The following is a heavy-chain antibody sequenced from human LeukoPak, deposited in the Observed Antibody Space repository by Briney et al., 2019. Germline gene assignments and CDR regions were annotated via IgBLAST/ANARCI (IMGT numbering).Heavy chain of an antibody. J-gene: IGHJ4*02. CDR1: GFTFSGYV. CDR3: AKESAGNSSGWYYFDS. D-gene: IGHD6-19*01. Sequence: GGSLRLSCAVSGFTFSGYVMSWVRQAPGKGLEWVSAISGSAGSTYYADSVKGRFTISRDNPKNTLYLQMNSLRAEDTAVYYCAKESAGNSSGWYYFDSWGQGTLVTVSS. V-gene: IGHV3-23*01. CDR2: ISGSAGST.